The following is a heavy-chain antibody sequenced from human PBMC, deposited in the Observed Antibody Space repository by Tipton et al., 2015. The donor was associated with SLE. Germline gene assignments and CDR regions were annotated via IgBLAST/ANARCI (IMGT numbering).Heavy chain of an antibody. J-gene: IGHJ3*02. D-gene: IGHD6-6*01. V-gene: IGHV5-51*01. CDR2: IYPDDSDT. CDR1: GYSFTSYW. Sequence: QSGAEVKKPGESLKISCKGSGYSFTSYWIGWVRQMPGKGLEWMGIIYPDDSDTRYSPSFQGQVSISADKSISTAYLQWSSLKASDTAMYYCARHLRPYSSYDAIDIWGQGTMVTVSS. CDR3: ARHLRPYSSYDAIDI.